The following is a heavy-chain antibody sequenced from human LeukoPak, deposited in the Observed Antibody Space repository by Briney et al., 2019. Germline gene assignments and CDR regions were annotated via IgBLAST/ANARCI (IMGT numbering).Heavy chain of an antibody. J-gene: IGHJ4*02. CDR1: GGSIISSDYH. V-gene: IGHV4-39*01. CDR3: ATDFWSGYGSFDY. D-gene: IGHD3-3*01. CDR2: ISYSGNT. Sequence: PSETLSLTCTVSGGSIISSDYHWGWVRQPPGKGLEWIGTISYSGNTYYNPSLKSRVTISVDTSKNQFSLKLSSVTAADTAVYYCATDFWSGYGSFDYWGQGTLVTVSS.